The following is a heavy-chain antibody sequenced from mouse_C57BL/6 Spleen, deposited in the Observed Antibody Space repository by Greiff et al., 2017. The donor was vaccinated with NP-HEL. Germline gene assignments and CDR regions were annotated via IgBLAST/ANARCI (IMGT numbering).Heavy chain of an antibody. V-gene: IGHV3-6*01. CDR1: GYSITSGYY. CDR3: ARSQATDYAMDY. D-gene: IGHD3-2*02. J-gene: IGHJ4*01. Sequence: EVKLLESGPGLVKPSQSLSLTCSVTGYSITSGYYWNWIRQFPGNKLEWMGYISYDGSNNYNPSLKNRISITRDTSKNQFFLKLNSVTTEDTATYYCARSQATDYAMDYWGQGTSVTVSS. CDR2: ISYDGSN.